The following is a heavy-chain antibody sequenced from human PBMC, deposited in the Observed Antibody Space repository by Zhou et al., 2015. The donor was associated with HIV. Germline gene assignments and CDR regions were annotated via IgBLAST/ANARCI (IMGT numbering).Heavy chain of an antibody. CDR3: ARDRSSAGSSWKPWYYYGMDV. CDR2: IYSGGST. J-gene: IGHJ6*02. D-gene: IGHD6-13*01. Sequence: VQLVESGGGLVKPGGSLRLSCTASGFTFNNAWMSWVRQAPGKGLEWVSVIYSGGSTYYADSVKGRFTISRDNSKNTLYLQMNSLRAEDTAVYYCARDRSSAGSSWKPWYYYGMDVWGQGTTVTVSS. V-gene: IGHV3-66*01. CDR1: GFTFNNAW.